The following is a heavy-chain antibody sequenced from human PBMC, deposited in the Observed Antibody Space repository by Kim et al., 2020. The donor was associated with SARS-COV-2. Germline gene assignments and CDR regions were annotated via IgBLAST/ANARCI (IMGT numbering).Heavy chain of an antibody. Sequence: SETLSLTCAVSGGSLIGYYWAWIRQTPGKGLEWIGEVTHGGSTNSSPSLKDRVSISVDMAKRQFSLTLASVTTADTGVYFCARALDSTGFYNWGQGTPVTVSS. D-gene: IGHD3-22*01. V-gene: IGHV4-34*01. CDR1: GGSLIGYY. CDR2: VTHGGST. CDR3: ARALDSTGFYN. J-gene: IGHJ4*02.